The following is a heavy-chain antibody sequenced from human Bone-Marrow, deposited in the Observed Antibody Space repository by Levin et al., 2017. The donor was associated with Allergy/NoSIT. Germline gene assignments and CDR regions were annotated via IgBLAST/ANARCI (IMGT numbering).Heavy chain of an antibody. CDR2: ISSSSSSM. Sequence: GGSLRLSCAASGFTLSSYEMNWVRQAPGKGLEWISYISSSSSSMYYVDSVKGRFTISRDNAKNSLYLQMHSLRAEDTAVYFCARATSSGHPIDYWGQGTLDTVSS. CDR1: GFTLSSYE. V-gene: IGHV3-48*03. J-gene: IGHJ4*02. CDR3: ARATSSGHPIDY. D-gene: IGHD6-25*01.